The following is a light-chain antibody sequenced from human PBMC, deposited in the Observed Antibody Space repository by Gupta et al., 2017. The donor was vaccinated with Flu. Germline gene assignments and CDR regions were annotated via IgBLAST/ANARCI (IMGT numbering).Light chain of an antibody. CDR3: YSADSDDHGGV. Sequence: SYELTQPPSVSVSPGQTARITCSGDAFPKKYAYWYQQKSGQAPVLVIYEDSKRPSGIPERFSGSNSGTGATLTISGAQVEDEGDFYCYSADSDDHGGVFGGGTKLTVL. V-gene: IGLV3-10*01. CDR2: EDS. CDR1: AFPKKY. J-gene: IGLJ3*02.